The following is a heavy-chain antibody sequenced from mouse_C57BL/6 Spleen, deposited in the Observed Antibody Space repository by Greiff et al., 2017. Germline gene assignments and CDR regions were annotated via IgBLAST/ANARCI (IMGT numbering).Heavy chain of an antibody. CDR2: IYPGDGDP. CDR1: GYAFSSSW. J-gene: IGHJ4*01. V-gene: IGHV1-82*01. D-gene: IGHD1-1*01. CDR3: AREGVYYGSSYAMDY. Sequence: QVQLQQSGPELVKPGASVKISCKASGYAFSSSWMNWVKQRPGKGLEWIGRIYPGDGDPNYNGKFKGKATLTADKSSSTAYLQLSSLTSEDSAVYFCAREGVYYGSSYAMDYWGQGTSVTVSS.